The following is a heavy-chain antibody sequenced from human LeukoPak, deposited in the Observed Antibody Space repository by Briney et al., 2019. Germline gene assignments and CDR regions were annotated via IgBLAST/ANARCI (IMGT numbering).Heavy chain of an antibody. Sequence: PGGSLRLSCAASGFTFSSYGMHWVRQAPGKGLEWVAFIRYDGSNKYYADSVKDRFTISKDNSKNTLYLQMNSLRAEDTAVYYCAKGVGSSLFYYMDVWGKGTTVTVSS. D-gene: IGHD6-13*01. J-gene: IGHJ6*03. CDR2: IRYDGSNK. V-gene: IGHV3-30*02. CDR1: GFTFSSYG. CDR3: AKGVGSSLFYYMDV.